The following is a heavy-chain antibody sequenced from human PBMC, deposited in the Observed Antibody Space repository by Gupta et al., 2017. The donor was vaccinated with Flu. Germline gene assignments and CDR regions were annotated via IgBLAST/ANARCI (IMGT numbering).Heavy chain of an antibody. CDR3: AKGVAAAGPYYYYYGMDV. D-gene: IGHD6-13*01. CDR2: ISWNSGSI. J-gene: IGHJ6*02. V-gene: IGHV3-9*01. Sequence: EVQLVESGGGLVQPGRSLRLSCAASGFTFDDYAMHWVRQAPGKGLEWVSGISWNSGSIGYADSVKGRFTISRDNAKNSLYLQMNSLRAEDTALYYCAKGVAAAGPYYYYYGMDVWGQGTTVTVSS. CDR1: GFTFDDYA.